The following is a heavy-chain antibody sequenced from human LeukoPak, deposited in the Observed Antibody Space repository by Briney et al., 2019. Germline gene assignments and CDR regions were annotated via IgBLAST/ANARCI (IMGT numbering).Heavy chain of an antibody. CDR2: ISGSGGST. J-gene: IGHJ6*02. V-gene: IGHV3-23*01. D-gene: IGHD3-10*01. CDR3: AKDPPYYSYGMDV. Sequence: GGSLTLPCTASGFTFSSYAMSWVRQAPGKGLEWVSAISGSGGSTYYADSVKGRFTISRDNSKNTLYLQMNSLRAEDTAVYYCAKDPPYYSYGMDVWGQGTTVTVSS. CDR1: GFTFSSYA.